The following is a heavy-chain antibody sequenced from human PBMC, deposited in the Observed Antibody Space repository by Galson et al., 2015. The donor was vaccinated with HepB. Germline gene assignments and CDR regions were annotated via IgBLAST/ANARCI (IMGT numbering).Heavy chain of an antibody. V-gene: IGHV3-23*01. J-gene: IGHJ4*02. CDR3: AKEGGYGGGVVDY. CDR2: ISGSGGST. D-gene: IGHD4-23*01. Sequence: WLRQAPGKGLEWVSTISGSGGSTYYADSVKGRFTISRDNSRNTLYLQMNSLRAEDTAVYYCAKEGGYGGGVVDYWGQGTLVTVSS.